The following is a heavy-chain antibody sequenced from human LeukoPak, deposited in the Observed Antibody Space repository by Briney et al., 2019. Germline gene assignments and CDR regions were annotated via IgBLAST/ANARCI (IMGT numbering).Heavy chain of an antibody. CDR1: GFTFSSYA. Sequence: GGSLRLSCAASGFTFSSYAMSWVRQAPGKGLEWVSGISGSGGSKYYADSVKGRFTISRDNSKNTLYLQMNSLRADDTAVYYCATSLYSGTKLDYWGQGTLVSVSS. D-gene: IGHD1-26*01. J-gene: IGHJ4*02. CDR3: ATSLYSGTKLDY. CDR2: ISGSGGSK. V-gene: IGHV3-23*01.